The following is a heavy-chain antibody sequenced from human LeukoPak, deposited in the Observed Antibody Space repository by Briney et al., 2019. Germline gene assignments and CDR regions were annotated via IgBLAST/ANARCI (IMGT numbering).Heavy chain of an antibody. CDR1: GGSISNSGYY. J-gene: IGHJ3*02. CDR2: VYYSGNT. D-gene: IGHD3-22*01. CDR3: ARAVGSSGQSGAFDI. V-gene: IGHV4-39*01. Sequence: PSETLSLTCTVSGGSISNSGYYWGWIRQPPGKGLEWIGSVYYSGNTNYNPSLKNRVTVSVDTSKNQFSLKLRSVTAADTAVYYCARAVGSSGQSGAFDIWGQGTMVTVSS.